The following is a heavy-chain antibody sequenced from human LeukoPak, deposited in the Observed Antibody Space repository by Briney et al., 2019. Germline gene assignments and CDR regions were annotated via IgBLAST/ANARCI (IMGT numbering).Heavy chain of an antibody. CDR3: AVFDNWPGD. CDR1: GFTFSSYG. CDR2: INSDGSST. V-gene: IGHV3-74*01. J-gene: IGHJ5*02. Sequence: PGGSLRLSCAASGFTFSSYGMHWVRQAPGKGLVWVSHINSDGSSTTYADSVKGRFTISRDNAKNTLYLQMNSLRAEDTAVYHCAVFDNWPGDWGPGTLVTVSS.